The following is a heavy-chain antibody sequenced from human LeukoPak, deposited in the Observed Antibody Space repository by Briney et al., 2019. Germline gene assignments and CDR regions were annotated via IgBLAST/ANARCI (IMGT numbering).Heavy chain of an antibody. Sequence: ASVKVSCKASGYTFTDYYVHWVRQAPGQGLEWMGWISAYNGNTNYAQKLQGRVTMTTDTSTSTAYMELRSLRSDDTAVYYCARDLGYYDSSGYGLEYFDYWGQGTLVTVSS. CDR1: GYTFTDYY. V-gene: IGHV1-18*04. J-gene: IGHJ4*02. CDR2: ISAYNGNT. CDR3: ARDLGYYDSSGYGLEYFDY. D-gene: IGHD3-22*01.